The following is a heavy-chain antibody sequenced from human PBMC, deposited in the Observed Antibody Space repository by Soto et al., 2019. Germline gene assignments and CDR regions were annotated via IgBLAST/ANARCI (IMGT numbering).Heavy chain of an antibody. CDR1: GFTFSSYA. CDR2: ISGSGGST. J-gene: IGHJ4*02. D-gene: IGHD6-19*01. V-gene: IGHV3-23*01. Sequence: GGPLRLSCAASGFTFSSYAMSWVRQAPGKGLEWVSAISGSGGSTYYADSVKGRLTISRDNSKNTLYLQMNSLRAEDTAVYYCAKWSKREYSSGPYGYWGQGTLVTVSS. CDR3: AKWSKREYSSGPYGY.